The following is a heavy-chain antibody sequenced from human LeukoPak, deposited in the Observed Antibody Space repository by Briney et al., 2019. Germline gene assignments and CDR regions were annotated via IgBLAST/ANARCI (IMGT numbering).Heavy chain of an antibody. CDR2: TRNKANSYTT. CDR3: VREGTTDY. D-gene: IGHD4-11*01. Sequence: GGSLRLSCAASGFTFSDHYMDWVRQAPGKGLEWVGRTRNKANSYTTEYAASVKGRFTIPRDDSKNSLYLQMNSLKTEDTAVYYCVREGTTDYWGQGTLVTVSS. CDR1: GFTFSDHY. J-gene: IGHJ4*02. V-gene: IGHV3-72*01.